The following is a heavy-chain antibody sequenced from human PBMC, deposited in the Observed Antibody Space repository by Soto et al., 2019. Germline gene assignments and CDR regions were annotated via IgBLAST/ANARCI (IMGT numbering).Heavy chain of an antibody. Sequence: QVQLVESGGGVVQPGMSLRLSCAASGLIFSNYGMHWVRQAPGKGLEWVAVIWYDGSKKYYADSVKGRFTISRDNSKNTLYLQMNSLRADDTAVYYCARDVHCGADSPLCAFDIWGQGTTLIVSS. CDR2: IWYDGSKK. D-gene: IGHD2-21*02. CDR3: ARDVHCGADSPLCAFDI. J-gene: IGHJ3*02. V-gene: IGHV3-33*01. CDR1: GLIFSNYG.